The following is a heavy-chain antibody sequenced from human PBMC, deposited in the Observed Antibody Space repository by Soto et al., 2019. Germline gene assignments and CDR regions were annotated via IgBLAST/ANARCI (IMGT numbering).Heavy chain of an antibody. CDR1: GASISGYF. CDR3: ARAESSSAEGFEY. CDR2: ITNRGST. V-gene: IGHV4-59*01. J-gene: IGHJ4*02. D-gene: IGHD6-6*01. Sequence: SETLSLICSVSGASISGYFWSWVRQSPGKGLEWIGHITNRGSTNYNPSLKSRVTISTDTSKNQFSLNLSSVTAADTAVYYCARAESSSAEGFEYWGRGTLVTVSS.